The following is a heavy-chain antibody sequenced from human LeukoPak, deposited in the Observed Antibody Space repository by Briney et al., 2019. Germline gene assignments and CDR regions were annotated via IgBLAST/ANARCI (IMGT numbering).Heavy chain of an antibody. CDR1: GFTFNSYA. D-gene: IGHD6-13*01. Sequence: GGSLRLSCAASGFTFNSYAMSWVRQAPGKGLEWVSGISASGGVTYSAESVRGRFTISRDNSKNTLYLQMNSLRAEDTAVYYCASSSPGAAAVASAFDIWGQGTMVTVSS. J-gene: IGHJ3*02. V-gene: IGHV3-23*01. CDR3: ASSSPGAAAVASAFDI. CDR2: ISASGGVT.